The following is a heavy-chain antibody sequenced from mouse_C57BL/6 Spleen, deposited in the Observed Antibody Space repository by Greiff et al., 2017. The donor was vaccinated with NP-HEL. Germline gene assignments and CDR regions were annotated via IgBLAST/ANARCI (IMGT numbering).Heavy chain of an antibody. J-gene: IGHJ1*03. Sequence: VQLVESGPELVKPGASVKISCKASGYAFSSSWMNWVKQRPGKGLEWIGRIYPGDGDTNYNGKFKGKATLTADKSSSTAYMQLSSLTSEDSAVYFCARRDYSNSWSFDVWGTGTTVTVSS. CDR1: GYAFSSSW. D-gene: IGHD2-5*01. CDR3: ARRDYSNSWSFDV. CDR2: IYPGDGDT. V-gene: IGHV1-82*01.